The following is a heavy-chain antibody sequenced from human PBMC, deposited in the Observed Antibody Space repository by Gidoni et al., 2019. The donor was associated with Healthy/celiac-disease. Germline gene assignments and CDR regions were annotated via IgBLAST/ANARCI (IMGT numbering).Heavy chain of an antibody. Sequence: EVQLVESGGGLVKPGGSLRLSCAASGFTFSNAWMNWVHQAPGKGLEWVGRIKSKTDGGTTDYAAPVKGRFTISRDDSKNTLYLQMNSLKTEDTAVYYCTTDPDGCYEYYYYGMDVWGKGTTVTVSS. D-gene: IGHD5-12*01. CDR2: IKSKTDGGTT. V-gene: IGHV3-15*07. CDR3: TTDPDGCYEYYYYGMDV. CDR1: GFTFSNAW. J-gene: IGHJ6*04.